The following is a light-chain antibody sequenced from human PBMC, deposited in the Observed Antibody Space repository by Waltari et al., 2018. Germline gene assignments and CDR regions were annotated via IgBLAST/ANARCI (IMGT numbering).Light chain of an antibody. J-gene: IGKJ5*01. V-gene: IGKV1-9*01. CDR3: QQFKSFLFT. CDR1: QGTNNY. CDR2: GTS. Sequence: DIQLTQSPSFLSASVGDRVTITCRASQGTNNYLAWYQQKPGKAPNLLIYGTSTLQSGGPSRFSGSQSGTEFTLTISSLQPEDFATYYCQQFKSFLFTFGQGTRLDIK.